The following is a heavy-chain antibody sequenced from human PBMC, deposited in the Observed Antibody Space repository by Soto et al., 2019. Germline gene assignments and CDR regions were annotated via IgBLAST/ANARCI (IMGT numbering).Heavy chain of an antibody. D-gene: IGHD2-2*02. CDR1: GDSVSSNSAA. J-gene: IGHJ6*03. CDR2: TYYRSKWYN. V-gene: IGHV6-1*01. Sequence: PSETQSLTSTISGDSVSSNSAAWNWIRQSPSRGLEWLGRTYYRSKWYNDYAVSVKSRITINPDTSKNQFSLQLNSVTPEDTAVYYCARSIVVVPAAIQNYYYYYYMDVWGKGTTVTVSS. CDR3: ARSIVVVPAAIQNYYYYYYMDV.